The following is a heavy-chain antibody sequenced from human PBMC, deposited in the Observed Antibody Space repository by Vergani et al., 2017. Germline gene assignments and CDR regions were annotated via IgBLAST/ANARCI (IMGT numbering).Heavy chain of an antibody. D-gene: IGHD2-15*01. CDR3: ARISGGSAPYLHY. V-gene: IGHV3-30*02. J-gene: IGHJ1*01. Sequence: QVQLVESGGGVVQPGGSLRLSCVASGFSVSNSGMHWVRQTPGKGLEWVAFIQYDGSDIFYADFVEGRFTISRDNAKTTLYLQMNSLRDEDRGVYYCARISGGSAPYLHYWGQGTLVTVAS. CDR1: GFSVSNSG. CDR2: IQYDGSDI.